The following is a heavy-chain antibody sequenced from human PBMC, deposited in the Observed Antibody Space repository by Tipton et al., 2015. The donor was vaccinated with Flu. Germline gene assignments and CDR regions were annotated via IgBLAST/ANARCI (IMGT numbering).Heavy chain of an antibody. CDR3: ARGRGAAAGNFDY. D-gene: IGHD6-13*01. V-gene: IGHV4-4*07. CDR2: IYASGST. Sequence: TLSLTCTVSGGSMSSFYWSWIRQPAGKGLEWVGRIYASGSTNYNPSLKSRLTMSVDTSKNQFSLKLSSVTAADTAVYYCARGRGAAAGNFDYWGQGPLVTVSS. J-gene: IGHJ4*02. CDR1: GGSMSSFY.